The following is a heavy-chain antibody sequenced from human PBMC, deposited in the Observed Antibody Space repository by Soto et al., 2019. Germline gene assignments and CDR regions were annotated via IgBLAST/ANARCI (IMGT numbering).Heavy chain of an antibody. Sequence: SQTLSLTCAICGDSVSNNGATWNWIRQSPSRGLEWLGRAYYRSRWYYDYATSVRSRITINPDTSKNQFSLQLSSVTPEDTAVYYWARGPTDFNSGFDSWHKRSLVTVCS. D-gene: IGHD1-26*01. CDR3: ARGPTDFNSGFDS. CDR1: GDSVSNNGAT. J-gene: IGHJ4*02. V-gene: IGHV6-1*01. CDR2: AYYRSRWYY.